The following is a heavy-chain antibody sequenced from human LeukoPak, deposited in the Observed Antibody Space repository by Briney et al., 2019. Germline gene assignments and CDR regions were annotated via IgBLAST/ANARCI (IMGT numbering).Heavy chain of an antibody. D-gene: IGHD3-10*01. CDR3: AKDIRKYYYGSGTLDY. V-gene: IGHV3-23*01. J-gene: IGHJ4*02. CDR2: ISGSGGST. Sequence: GGSLRLSCAASGFTFGSYGMSWVRQAPGKGLEWVSAISGSGGSTYYADSVKGRCTISRDNSKNTLYLQMNSLRAEDTAVYYCAKDIRKYYYGSGTLDYWGQGTLVTVSS. CDR1: GFTFGSYG.